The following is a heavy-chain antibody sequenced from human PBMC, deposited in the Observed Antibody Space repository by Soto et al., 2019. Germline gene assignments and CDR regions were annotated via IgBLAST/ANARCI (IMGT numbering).Heavy chain of an antibody. CDR2: IYYSGST. CDR3: ARHNWKMATPRLYDY. J-gene: IGHJ4*02. D-gene: IGHD1-20*01. CDR1: GGSISSSIYY. Sequence: SETLSLTCTVSGGSISSSIYYWGWIRQPPGKGLEWIGSIYYSGSTYYNPSLKSRVTISVDTSKNQFSLKASDTAMYYCARHNWKMATPRLYDYWGQGTLVTVSS. V-gene: IGHV4-39*01.